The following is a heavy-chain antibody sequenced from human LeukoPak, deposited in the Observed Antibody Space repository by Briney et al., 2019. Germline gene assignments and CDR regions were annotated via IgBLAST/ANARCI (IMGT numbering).Heavy chain of an antibody. J-gene: IGHJ6*02. V-gene: IGHV3-53*04. CDR3: ARDGAYWNYGNYYYGMDV. Sequence: PGRSLRLSCAASGFTVSSNYMSWVRQAPGKGLEWVSVIYSGGSTYYADSVKGRFTISRHNSKNTLYLQMNSLRAEDTAVYYCARDGAYWNYGNYYYGMDVWGQGTTVTVSS. D-gene: IGHD1-7*01. CDR2: IYSGGST. CDR1: GFTVSSNY.